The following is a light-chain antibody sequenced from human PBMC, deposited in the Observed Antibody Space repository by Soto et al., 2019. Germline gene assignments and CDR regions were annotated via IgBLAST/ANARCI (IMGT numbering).Light chain of an antibody. CDR3: MQSRKLPYT. V-gene: IGKV2D-29*01. CDR1: QSLLHSDGKTY. Sequence: DIVLTQTPLFLSVTPGQPASISCRSTQSLLHSDGKTYFYWFLQKAGQPPQLLIYEVSNRFSGVSDGLSGSGSGTDFTLKISRVEADDGGIYYCMQSRKLPYTFGQGTKLEIK. CDR2: EVS. J-gene: IGKJ2*01.